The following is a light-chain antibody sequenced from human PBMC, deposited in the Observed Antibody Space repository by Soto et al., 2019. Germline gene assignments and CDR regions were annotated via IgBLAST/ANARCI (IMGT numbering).Light chain of an antibody. Sequence: EIVLTQSPGTLSLSPGDRSTLSCRSSENLGSGYLAWYQQKPGQAPRILIYGASIRATGIPARFSGSGSGTDFTLTISRLEPEDFAVYYCQQRSNWPPPITFGQGTRLEI. CDR2: GAS. V-gene: IGKV3D-20*02. J-gene: IGKJ5*01. CDR1: ENLGSGY. CDR3: QQRSNWPPPIT.